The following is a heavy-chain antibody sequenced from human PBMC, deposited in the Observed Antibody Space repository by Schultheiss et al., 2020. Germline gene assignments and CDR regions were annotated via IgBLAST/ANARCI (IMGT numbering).Heavy chain of an antibody. J-gene: IGHJ5*02. Sequence: GGSLRLSCAASGFTFDDYAMHWVRQAPGKGLEWVSGISWNSGSIGYADSVKGRFTISRDNAKNSLYLQMNSLRAEDTAVYYCAKGSGVAGTPRWFDPWGQGTLVTVSS. CDR3: AKGSGVAGTPRWFDP. CDR2: ISWNSGSI. V-gene: IGHV3-9*01. D-gene: IGHD6-19*01. CDR1: GFTFDDYA.